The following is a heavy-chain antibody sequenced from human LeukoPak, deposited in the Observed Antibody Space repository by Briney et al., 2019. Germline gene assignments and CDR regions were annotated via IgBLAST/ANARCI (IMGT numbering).Heavy chain of an antibody. Sequence: PSETLSLTCAVYGGSFSGYYWSWIRQPPGKGLEWIGEINHSGSTNYNPSLKSRVTISVDTSKNQFSLKRSSVTAADTAVYYCARFQLPIGKGSWFDPWGQGTLVTVSS. CDR2: INHSGST. CDR1: GGSFSGYY. J-gene: IGHJ5*02. V-gene: IGHV4-34*01. D-gene: IGHD2-2*01. CDR3: ARFQLPIGKGSWFDP.